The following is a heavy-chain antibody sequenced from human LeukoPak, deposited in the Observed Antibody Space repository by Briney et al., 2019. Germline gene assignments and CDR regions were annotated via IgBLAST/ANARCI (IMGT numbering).Heavy chain of an antibody. V-gene: IGHV3-23*01. CDR2: LSGSGGNT. CDR3: AKVVRGWPGDY. CDR1: GFTFSSYA. J-gene: IGHJ4*02. Sequence: GGSLRLSCAASGFTFSSYAMSWVRQAPGKGLEWVSTLSGSGGNTYYADSVKGRVTISRDNSKNTLYLQMNSLRAEDTAVYHCAKVVRGWPGDYWGQGTLVTVSS. D-gene: IGHD6-19*01.